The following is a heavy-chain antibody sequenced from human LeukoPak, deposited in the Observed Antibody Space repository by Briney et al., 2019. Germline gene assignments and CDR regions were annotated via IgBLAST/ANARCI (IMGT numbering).Heavy chain of an antibody. Sequence: GGSLRLSCAASGFTFSSYSMNWVRQAPGKGLEWVSSISSSSSYIYYADSVKGRFTISRGNAKNSLYLQMNSLRAEDTAVYYCARVTMVRGVMTVHFDYWGQGTLVTVSS. J-gene: IGHJ4*02. D-gene: IGHD3-10*01. CDR2: ISSSSSYI. CDR3: ARVTMVRGVMTVHFDY. CDR1: GFTFSSYS. V-gene: IGHV3-21*01.